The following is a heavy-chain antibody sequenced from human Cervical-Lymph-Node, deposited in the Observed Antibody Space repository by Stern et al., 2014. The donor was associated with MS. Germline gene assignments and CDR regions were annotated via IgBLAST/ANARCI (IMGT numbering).Heavy chain of an antibody. J-gene: IGHJ6*02. CDR3: ATGAHGMDV. V-gene: IGHV1-69*01. CDR1: GDTLSSHT. CDR2: LIPVFDAP. Sequence: QVQLVESGAEGKKVGSSVKVSCKASGDTLSSHTISWVRQAPGQGLEWMGGLIPVFDAPNYAQKFQGRVKITSDETTNTAHMELSSLGSEDTAVYYCATGAHGMDVWGQGTAVSVSS. D-gene: IGHD3-10*01.